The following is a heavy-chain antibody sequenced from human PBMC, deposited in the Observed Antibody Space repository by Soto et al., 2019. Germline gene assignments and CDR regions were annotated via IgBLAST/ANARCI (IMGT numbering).Heavy chain of an antibody. J-gene: IGHJ4*02. D-gene: IGHD2-15*01. CDR1: ELIFSDYY. CDR3: ATGQDCSGGSCFDFDY. CDR2: ISYSGSYT. Sequence: QVQLVESGGGLVKPGGSLRLSCAASELIFSDYYMNWIRQAPGKGLEWVAVISYSGSYTNYADSVKGRFSVSRDNTKSSLYLQMNSLRVEDTALYYCATGQDCSGGSCFDFDYWGQGTRVTVPS. V-gene: IGHV3-11*06.